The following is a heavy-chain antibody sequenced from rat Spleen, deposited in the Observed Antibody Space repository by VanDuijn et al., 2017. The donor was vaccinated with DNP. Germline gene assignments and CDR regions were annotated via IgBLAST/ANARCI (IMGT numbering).Heavy chain of an antibody. V-gene: IGHV5-25*01. Sequence: EVQLVESGGGLVQPGRSVKLSCAASGFTFSDYYMAWVRQAPTKGLEWVASIITGGSKTYYRDSVKGRFTISRDNAKSSLYLQMNSLRSEDTATYYCATQGQLGITWFAYWGQGTLVTVSS. J-gene: IGHJ3*01. CDR3: ATQGQLGITWFAY. D-gene: IGHD1-10*01. CDR2: IITGGSKT. CDR1: GFTFSDYY.